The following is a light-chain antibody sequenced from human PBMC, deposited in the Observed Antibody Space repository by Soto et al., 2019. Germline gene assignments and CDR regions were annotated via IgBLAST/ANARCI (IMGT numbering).Light chain of an antibody. CDR2: KAS. J-gene: IGKJ1*01. V-gene: IGKV1-5*03. CDR1: QTISSW. Sequence: DLQMTQSPSTLSGSVGARVTITCRASQTISSWLAWYQQKPGTAPNVLIYKASTLKSGVPSRLNASGSGTEFTLPIRSLQPDDFATYDCQQYYSYWTFGQGTKVDI. CDR3: QQYYSYWT.